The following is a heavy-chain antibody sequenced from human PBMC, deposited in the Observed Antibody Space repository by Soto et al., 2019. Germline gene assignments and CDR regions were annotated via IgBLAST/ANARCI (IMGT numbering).Heavy chain of an antibody. CDR1: GGFISSYY. V-gene: IGHV4-59*08. J-gene: IGHJ5*02. CDR3: ARQGGYSFNWFDP. D-gene: IGHD5-18*01. CDR2: IYYSGST. Sequence: SETLSLTCTVSGGFISSYYWSWIRQPPGKGLEWIGYIYYSGSTNYNPSLKSRVTISVDTFKNQFSLKLSSVTAADTAVYYCARQGGYSFNWFDPWGQGSLVTVSS.